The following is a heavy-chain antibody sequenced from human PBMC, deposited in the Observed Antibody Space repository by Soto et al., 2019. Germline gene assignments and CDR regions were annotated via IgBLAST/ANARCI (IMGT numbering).Heavy chain of an antibody. J-gene: IGHJ3*02. V-gene: IGHV3-21*01. Sequence: GGSLRLSCAASGFTFSSYSMNWVRQAPGKGLEWVSSISSSSSYIYYADSVKGRFTISRDNAKNSLYLQMNSLRAEDTAVYYCARDTDLYSSGWLDAFDIWGQGTMVTVSS. D-gene: IGHD6-19*01. CDR3: ARDTDLYSSGWLDAFDI. CDR1: GFTFSSYS. CDR2: ISSSSSYI.